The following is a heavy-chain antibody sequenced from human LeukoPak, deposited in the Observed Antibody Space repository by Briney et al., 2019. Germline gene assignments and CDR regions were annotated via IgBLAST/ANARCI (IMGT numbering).Heavy chain of an antibody. D-gene: IGHD1-1*01. CDR1: GFTFSSYG. Sequence: GRSLRLSCAASGFTFSSYGMHWVRQAPGKGLEWVAVISYDGSNKYYADSVKGRFTISRDNSKNTLYLQMNSLRAEDTAVYYCAKVEPLNPEGYWGQGTLVTVSS. J-gene: IGHJ4*02. CDR3: AKVEPLNPEGY. CDR2: ISYDGSNK. V-gene: IGHV3-30*18.